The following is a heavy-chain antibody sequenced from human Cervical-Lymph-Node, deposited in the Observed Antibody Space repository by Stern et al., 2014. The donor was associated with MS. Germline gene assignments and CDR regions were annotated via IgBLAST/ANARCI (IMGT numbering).Heavy chain of an antibody. CDR3: ASGRLGY. V-gene: IGHV1-46*01. J-gene: IGHJ4*02. CDR2: INPSGDST. Sequence: DQLVESEAEVKKPGASVKISCKAPGYKFTNYYIHWMRQAPGQGPEWMGMINPSGDSTTYAQKFQGRVTMTRDTSTSTVYMELSRLRSEDAAVYYCASGRLGYWGQGTQVTVSA. D-gene: IGHD3-9*01. CDR1: GYKFTNYY.